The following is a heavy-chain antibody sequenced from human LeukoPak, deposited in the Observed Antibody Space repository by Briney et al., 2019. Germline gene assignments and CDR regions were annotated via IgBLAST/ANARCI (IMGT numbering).Heavy chain of an antibody. J-gene: IGHJ3*02. CDR1: EFTFSDYY. V-gene: IGHV3-11*01. CDR2: TTNSGATI. Sequence: GGSLRLSCAASEFTFSDYYMTWIRQAPGRGLEWISYTTNSGATIYADSVKGRFTISRDNAKKSLYLQMNSLRAEDTAVYYCARGGRGVAEDAFDIWGQGTLVTVFS. CDR3: ARGGRGVAEDAFDI. D-gene: IGHD2-8*01.